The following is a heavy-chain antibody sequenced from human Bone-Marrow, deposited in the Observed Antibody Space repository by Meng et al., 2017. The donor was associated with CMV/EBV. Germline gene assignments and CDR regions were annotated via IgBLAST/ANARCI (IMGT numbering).Heavy chain of an antibody. CDR3: ARGDDYYDSSGYLPIYYGMDV. CDR1: GLTFSSNW. J-gene: IGHJ6*02. CDR2: IKQDGSEK. Sequence: ETLSLTCAPSGLTFSSNWMSWVRQAPGKGLEWVANIKQDGSEKYYVDSVKGRFTISRDHAKNSLYLHMDSLSAEDTAVYYCARGDDYYDSSGYLPIYYGMDVWGQGTTVTVSS. V-gene: IGHV3-7*01. D-gene: IGHD3-22*01.